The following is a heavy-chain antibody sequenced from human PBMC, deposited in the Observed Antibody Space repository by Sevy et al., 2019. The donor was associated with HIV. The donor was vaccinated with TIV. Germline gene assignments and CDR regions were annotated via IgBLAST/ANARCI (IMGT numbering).Heavy chain of an antibody. CDR1: GYSISRGYH. D-gene: IGHD3-3*01. Sequence: SETLSLTCAVSGYSISRGYHWGWIRQPPGKGLEWIGSIDQSGNAYYNPSLRGRVTISVDTSKNQFSLNLRSVTAADTALYFCARHGIFGVTYSFDYWGQRALVTVSS. CDR3: ARHGIFGVTYSFDY. CDR2: IDQSGNA. J-gene: IGHJ4*02. V-gene: IGHV4-38-2*01.